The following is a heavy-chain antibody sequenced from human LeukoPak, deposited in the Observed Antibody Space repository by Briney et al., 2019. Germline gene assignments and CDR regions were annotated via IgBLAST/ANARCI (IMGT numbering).Heavy chain of an antibody. CDR3: ARGGITMIVVESDIDY. CDR1: GYTFTGYY. CDR2: INPNSGGT. V-gene: IGHV1-2*02. J-gene: IGHJ4*02. D-gene: IGHD3-22*01. Sequence: ALVKVSCKASGYTFTGYYMHWVRQAPGQGLEWMGWINPNSGGTNYAQKFQGRVTMTRDTSISTAYMELSRLRSDDTAVYYCARGGITMIVVESDIDYWGQGTLVTVSS.